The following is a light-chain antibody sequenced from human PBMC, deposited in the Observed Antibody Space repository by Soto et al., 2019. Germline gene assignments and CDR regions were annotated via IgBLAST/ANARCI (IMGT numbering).Light chain of an antibody. Sequence: QSALTQPPSVSGSPGQSVTISCTGTSSDVGSYNRVSWYQQPPGTAPKLMIYEVSNRPSGVPDRFSGSKSGNTASLTISGLQPEDEADYYCNSYTSSNTYVFGTGTQLTV. CDR3: NSYTSSNTYV. V-gene: IGLV2-18*02. J-gene: IGLJ1*01. CDR2: EVS. CDR1: SSDVGSYNR.